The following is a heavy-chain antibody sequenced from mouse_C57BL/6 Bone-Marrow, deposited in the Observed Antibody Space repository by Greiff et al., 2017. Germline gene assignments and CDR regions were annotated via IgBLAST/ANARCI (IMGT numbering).Heavy chain of an antibody. Sequence: VKLMESGAELARPGASVKLSCKASGYTFTSYGISWVKQRTGQGLEWIGEIYPRSGNTYSNEKFKGKATLTADKSSSTAYMELRSLTSEDSAVYFCARRGDLLWYPWFAYWGQGTLVTVSA. V-gene: IGHV1-81*01. CDR3: ARRGDLLWYPWFAY. CDR2: IYPRSGNT. CDR1: GYTFTSYG. D-gene: IGHD2-1*01. J-gene: IGHJ3*01.